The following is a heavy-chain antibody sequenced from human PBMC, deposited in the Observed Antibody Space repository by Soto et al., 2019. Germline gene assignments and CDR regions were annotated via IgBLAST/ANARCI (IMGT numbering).Heavy chain of an antibody. D-gene: IGHD1-26*01. V-gene: IGHV4-59*12. CDR3: AKEGGNHYYYYALDV. CDR2: IYYAGST. CDR1: GGSMISYY. Sequence: PSETLSLTCTVSGGSMISYYWSWIRQPPGRGLEWIGFIYYAGSTKYNPSLNSRVTISVDTSKNQFSLQLNSVTPEDTAVYYCAKEGGNHYYYYALDVWGQGTTVTVSS. J-gene: IGHJ6*02.